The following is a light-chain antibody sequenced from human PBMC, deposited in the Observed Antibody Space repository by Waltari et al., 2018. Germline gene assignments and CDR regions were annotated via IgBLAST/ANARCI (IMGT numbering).Light chain of an antibody. Sequence: AIQLTQSPSSLSASVGDRVTTTCRASQDISSALAWYQQKPGKAPNLLIYDASNLESGVPSRFSGSGSGTHFTLTISSLQPADFATYYCQQLHSYPVTFGGGTKVEIK. J-gene: IGKJ4*01. CDR1: QDISSA. CDR3: QQLHSYPVT. CDR2: DAS. V-gene: IGKV1-13*02.